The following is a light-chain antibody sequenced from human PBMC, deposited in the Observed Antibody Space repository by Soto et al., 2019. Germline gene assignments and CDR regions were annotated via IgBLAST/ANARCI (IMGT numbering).Light chain of an antibody. Sequence: EIVLTQSPATLSLSPGERATLSCRASQSVSSYLAWYQQKPGQAPRLLIYDASTRATGIPARFSGSGSGTDSTLTITSLEPEDFAVYYCQQRSNWPPTFGQGTKVEIK. J-gene: IGKJ1*01. CDR2: DAS. CDR1: QSVSSY. V-gene: IGKV3-11*01. CDR3: QQRSNWPPT.